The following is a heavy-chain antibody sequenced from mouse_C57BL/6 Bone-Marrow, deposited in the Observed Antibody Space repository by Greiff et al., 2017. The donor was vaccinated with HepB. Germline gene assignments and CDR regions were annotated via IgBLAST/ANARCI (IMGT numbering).Heavy chain of an antibody. Sequence: QVQLKESGPGLVAPSQSLSITCTVSGFSLTSYGVSWVRQPPGKGLEWLGVIWGDGSPNYHSALISRLSSSKDNSKRQVFLKLNSLHTDDTATYCCAKRNPNWAWFAYWGQGTLVTVSA. CDR3: AKRNPNWAWFAY. J-gene: IGHJ3*01. D-gene: IGHD4-1*02. V-gene: IGHV2-3*01. CDR1: GFSLTSYG. CDR2: IWGDGSP.